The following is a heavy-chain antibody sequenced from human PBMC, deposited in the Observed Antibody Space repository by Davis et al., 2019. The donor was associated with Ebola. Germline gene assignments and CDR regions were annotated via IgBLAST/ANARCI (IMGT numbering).Heavy chain of an antibody. Sequence: GESLKISCKGSGYSFTSYWIGWVRQMPGKGLEWMGIIYPGDSDTRYSPSFQGQVTISADKSISTAYLQWSSLKASDTAMYYCATTEYSSSSVNYYYGMDVWGQGTTVTVSS. V-gene: IGHV5-51*01. D-gene: IGHD6-6*01. J-gene: IGHJ6*02. CDR1: GYSFTSYW. CDR2: IYPGDSDT. CDR3: ATTEYSSSSVNYYYGMDV.